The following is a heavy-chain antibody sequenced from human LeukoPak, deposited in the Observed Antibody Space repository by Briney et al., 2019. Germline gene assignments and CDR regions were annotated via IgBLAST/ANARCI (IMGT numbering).Heavy chain of an antibody. Sequence: GESLKISCKGSGYSFTNYWIGWVRQMPGKGLEWMGIIYPDDSDTRYSPSFQGQVTISVDKSINTAYLQWSSLKASDTAMYYCARSSCGSTSCPFDYWGQGTLVTVSS. D-gene: IGHD2-2*01. CDR3: ARSSCGSTSCPFDY. V-gene: IGHV5-51*01. CDR2: IYPDDSDT. J-gene: IGHJ4*02. CDR1: GYSFTNYW.